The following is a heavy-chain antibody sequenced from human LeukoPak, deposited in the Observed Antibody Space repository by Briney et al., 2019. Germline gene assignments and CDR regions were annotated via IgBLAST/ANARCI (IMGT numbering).Heavy chain of an antibody. Sequence: GASVKVSCKASGYTFTGYYMHWVRQAPGQGLEWMGWINPNSGGTNCAQKFQGRVTMTRDTSISTAYMELSRLRSDDTAVYYCAREYYDSSGYYPGPLDYWGQGTLVTVSS. CDR2: INPNSGGT. J-gene: IGHJ4*02. D-gene: IGHD3-22*01. CDR3: AREYYDSSGYYPGPLDY. V-gene: IGHV1-2*02. CDR1: GYTFTGYY.